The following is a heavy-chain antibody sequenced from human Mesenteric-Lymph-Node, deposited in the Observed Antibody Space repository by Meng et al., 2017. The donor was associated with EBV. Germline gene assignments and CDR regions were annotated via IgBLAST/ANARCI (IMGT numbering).Heavy chain of an antibody. V-gene: IGHV3-30*18. CDR3: AKDRGYIDY. CDR1: GFTFSSYG. Sequence: QVRLVGSGGGVAQPWWSLGLSCAASGFTFSSYGMHWVRQAPGKGLEWVAVISYDGSNKYYADSVKGRFTISRDNSKNTLYLQMNSLRAEDTAVYYCAKDRGYIDYWGQGTLVTVSS. CDR2: ISYDGSNK. D-gene: IGHD5-24*01. J-gene: IGHJ4*02.